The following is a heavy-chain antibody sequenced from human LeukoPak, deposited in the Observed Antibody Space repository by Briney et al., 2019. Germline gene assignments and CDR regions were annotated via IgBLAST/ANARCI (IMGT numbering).Heavy chain of an antibody. Sequence: SQTLSLTCTVSGGSISSGDYYWSWIRQPPGKGLERIGYIYYSGSTYYNPSLKGRVTISVDTSKNQFSLKLSSVTAADTAVYYCARGLLNAFDIWGQGTMVTVSS. J-gene: IGHJ3*02. CDR1: GGSISSGDYY. CDR2: IYYSGST. CDR3: ARGLLNAFDI. V-gene: IGHV4-30-4*08. D-gene: IGHD1-26*01.